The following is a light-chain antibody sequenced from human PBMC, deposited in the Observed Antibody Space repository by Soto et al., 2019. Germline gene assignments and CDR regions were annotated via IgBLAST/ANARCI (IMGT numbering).Light chain of an antibody. CDR3: QQYNNWPLT. Sequence: MTQSPSSLSACVEDRFIITCRSSQSISNHLNWYQQKPGQTPRLLIYGTSTRATGIPARFSGSGSGTEFTLTISSLQSEDFAVYYCQQYNNWPLTFGGGTKV. CDR1: QSISNH. CDR2: GTS. J-gene: IGKJ4*01. V-gene: IGKV3-15*01.